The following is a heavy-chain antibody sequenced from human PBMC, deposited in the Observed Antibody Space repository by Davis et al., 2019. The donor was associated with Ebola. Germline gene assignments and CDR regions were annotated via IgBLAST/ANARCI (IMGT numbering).Heavy chain of an antibody. CDR1: GGTFSSYA. D-gene: IGHD2-15*01. CDR3: ARDSSAIYCSGGSCYPEATYYFDY. Sequence: ASVKVSCKASGGTFSSYAISWVRQAPGQGLEWMGIINPSGGSTSYAQKFQGRVTMTRDTSTSTVYMELSSLRSEDTAVYYCARDSSAIYCSGGSCYPEATYYFDYWGQGTLVTVSS. CDR2: INPSGGST. V-gene: IGHV1-46*01. J-gene: IGHJ4*02.